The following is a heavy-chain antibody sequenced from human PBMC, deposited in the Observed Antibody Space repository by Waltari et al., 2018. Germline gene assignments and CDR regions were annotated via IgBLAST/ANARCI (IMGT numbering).Heavy chain of an antibody. CDR1: GGSFSGYY. V-gene: IGHV4-34*01. Sequence: QVQLQQWGAGLLKPSETLSRTCAVYGGSFSGYYWSWIRQPPGKGLCWIGDINQSVRPNYDPSPRDRVTISVDTSKDPFSLKLSSLSAADTAVYYCARAQRYSNYEYGMDVWGQGTTVTVSS. J-gene: IGHJ6*02. D-gene: IGHD4-4*01. CDR2: INQSVRP. CDR3: ARAQRYSNYEYGMDV.